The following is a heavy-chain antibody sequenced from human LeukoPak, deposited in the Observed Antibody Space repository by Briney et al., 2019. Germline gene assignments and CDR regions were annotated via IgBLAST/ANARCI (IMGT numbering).Heavy chain of an antibody. V-gene: IGHV3-30*02. CDR3: AKVLPPYSSSWADGFDI. CDR2: IRYDGSNK. J-gene: IGHJ3*02. Sequence: GGSLRLSCAASGFTFSSYGMHWVRQAPGKGLEWVAFIRYDGSNKYYADSVKGRFTISRDNSKNTLYVQMNSLRAEDTAVYYCAKVLPPYSSSWADGFDIWGQGTMVTVSS. CDR1: GFTFSSYG. D-gene: IGHD6-13*01.